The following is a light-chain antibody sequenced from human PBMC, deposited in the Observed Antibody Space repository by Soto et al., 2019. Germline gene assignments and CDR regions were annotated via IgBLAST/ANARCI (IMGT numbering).Light chain of an antibody. V-gene: IGLV1-51*01. J-gene: IGLJ1*01. CDR1: SSNIGNNY. CDR3: GTWDSSMSAVV. CDR2: DNN. Sequence: QSVLTQPPSVSAAPGQKVTISCSGSSSNIGNNYVSWYQQLPGTAPKLLIYDNNKRPSGIPDRFSGSKPGTSATLGITGLQTGDVADYYCGTWDSSMSAVVFGTGTKVTVL.